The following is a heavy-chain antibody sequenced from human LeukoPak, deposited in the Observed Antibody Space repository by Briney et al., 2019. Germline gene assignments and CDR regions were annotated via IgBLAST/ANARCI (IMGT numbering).Heavy chain of an antibody. D-gene: IGHD7-27*01. CDR1: GYSISSGYY. CDR2: TYHSGST. Sequence: PSETLSLTCTVSGYSISSGYYWGWIRQPPGKGLEWIVSTYHSGSTYYNPSLKSRVTISVDTSKNQFSLKLSSVTAADTAVYYCARVTGDLLDYWGQGTLVTVSS. V-gene: IGHV4-38-2*02. J-gene: IGHJ4*02. CDR3: ARVTGDLLDY.